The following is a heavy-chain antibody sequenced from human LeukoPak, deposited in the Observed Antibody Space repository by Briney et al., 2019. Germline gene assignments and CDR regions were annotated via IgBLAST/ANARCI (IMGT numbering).Heavy chain of an antibody. V-gene: IGHV4-39*01. CDR3: ATLGYSGYDYYYYMDV. D-gene: IGHD5-12*01. Sequence: PSETLSLTCTVSGGSISSSSYYWGWIRQPPGKGLEWIGSIYYSGSTYYNPSLKSRVTISVDTSKNQFSLKLSSVTAADTAVYYCATLGYSGYDYYYYMDVWGKGTTVTVSS. CDR2: IYYSGST. J-gene: IGHJ6*03. CDR1: GGSISSSSYY.